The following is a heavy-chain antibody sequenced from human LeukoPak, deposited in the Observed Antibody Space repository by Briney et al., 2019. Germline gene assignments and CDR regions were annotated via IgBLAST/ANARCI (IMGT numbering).Heavy chain of an antibody. V-gene: IGHV4-4*07. CDR3: ARVWVGAWFGDPFMDV. CDR2: IYTSGST. D-gene: IGHD3-10*01. J-gene: IGHJ6*03. Sequence: SETLSLTCTVSGGSISSYYWSWIRQPAGKGLEWIGRIYTSGSTNYNPSLKSRVTISVDKSKNQFSLKLSSVTAADTAVYYCARVWVGAWFGDPFMDVWGKGTTVTVSS. CDR1: GGSISSYY.